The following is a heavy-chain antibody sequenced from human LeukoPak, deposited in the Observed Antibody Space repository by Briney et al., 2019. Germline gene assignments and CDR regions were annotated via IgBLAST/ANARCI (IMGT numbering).Heavy chain of an antibody. V-gene: IGHV4-39*01. CDR2: IYYSGST. CDR1: GGSISSSSYY. D-gene: IGHD3-3*01. Sequence: SETLSLTCTVSGGSISSSSYYWGWIRQPPGKGLEWIGSIYYSGSTYYNPSLKSRATISVDTSKNQFSLKLSSVTAADTAVYYCARRSGEYYYYYYGMDVWGQGTTVTVSS. J-gene: IGHJ6*02. CDR3: ARRSGEYYYYYYGMDV.